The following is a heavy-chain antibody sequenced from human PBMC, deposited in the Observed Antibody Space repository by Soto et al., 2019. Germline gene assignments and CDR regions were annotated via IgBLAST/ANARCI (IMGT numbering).Heavy chain of an antibody. D-gene: IGHD5-18*01. Sequence: QVQLVQSGAEVREPGASVKVSCKASGYTFTNYGVSWVRQDPGQGLEWIGWIGGYKRNTNYAQELQGKVTMNTETSTSTAYMELRSLGSGCTVVYDCAPHTLDTGRPSGYWGPGTLGTGSS. CDR3: APHTLDTGRPSGY. CDR2: IGGYKRNT. CDR1: GYTFTNYG. V-gene: IGHV1-18*01. J-gene: IGHJ4*02.